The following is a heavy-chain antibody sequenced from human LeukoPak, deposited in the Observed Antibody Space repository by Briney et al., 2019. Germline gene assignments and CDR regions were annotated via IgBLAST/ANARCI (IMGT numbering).Heavy chain of an antibody. CDR3: ARDPSVVVAATVVDY. D-gene: IGHD2-15*01. Sequence: ASVKVSCKASGYTFTSYGISWVRQAPGQALEWMGWMSAYNRNTNCAQKLQGRVTMTTDTSTSTAYMELRSSRSDDTAVYYCARDPSVVVAATVVDYWGQGTLVTVSS. CDR2: MSAYNRNT. J-gene: IGHJ4*02. CDR1: GYTFTSYG. V-gene: IGHV1-18*01.